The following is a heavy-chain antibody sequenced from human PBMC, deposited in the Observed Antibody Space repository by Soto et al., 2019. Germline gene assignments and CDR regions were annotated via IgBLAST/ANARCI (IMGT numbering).Heavy chain of an antibody. Sequence: GGSLRLSCVASGFTFSSYAMHWVRQAPGKGLEWVAVISYDGSNKNYADSVKGRFTISRDNSKNTLYLQMNSLRAEDTAVYYCAKDPFVYDFLIWGQGTMVTVSS. J-gene: IGHJ3*02. CDR2: ISYDGSNK. V-gene: IGHV3-30-3*01. CDR3: AKDPFVYDFLI. D-gene: IGHD3-3*01. CDR1: GFTFSSYA.